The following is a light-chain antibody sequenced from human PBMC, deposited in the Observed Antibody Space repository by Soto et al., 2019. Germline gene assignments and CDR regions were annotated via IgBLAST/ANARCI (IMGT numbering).Light chain of an antibody. CDR3: QQYANSPFT. CDR1: QSVSSNY. CDR2: GAS. Sequence: EIVLTQSPGTLPLSPGERATLSCRASQSVSSNYLVWYQQKPGQAPRPLIYGASSRATGIPDRFSGSGSGTDFPLTISILEPEDFAVYYWQQYANSPFTFGQGTKLEIK. V-gene: IGKV3-20*01. J-gene: IGKJ2*01.